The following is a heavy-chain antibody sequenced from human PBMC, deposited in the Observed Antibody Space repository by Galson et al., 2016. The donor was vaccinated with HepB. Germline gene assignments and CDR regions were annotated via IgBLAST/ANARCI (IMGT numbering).Heavy chain of an antibody. CDR2: VYWDDDK. Sequence: PALVKPTQTLTLTCTFSGFSLSTSGVGVTWIRQPPGKALEWLALVYWDDDKRYRPSVKSRLTIIKDTSKNQVVLKVTNMDPVDTATYYCAHLTYGGLAYWGQGTLVTVSS. J-gene: IGHJ4*02. CDR1: GFSLSTSGVG. D-gene: IGHD3-16*01. CDR3: AHLTYGGLAY. V-gene: IGHV2-5*02.